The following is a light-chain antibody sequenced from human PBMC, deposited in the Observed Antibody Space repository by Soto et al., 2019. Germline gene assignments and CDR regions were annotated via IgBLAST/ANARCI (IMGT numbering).Light chain of an antibody. Sequence: DIQKTQSTSSLYASVGDRVTITCRASQSISSYLNWYQQKPGQAPKLLIDAASSLQSGVPSRFRGSGSGTDFTLTISNLQPEDFATYYCQQSDSTPRTFGQGTKVEIK. V-gene: IGKV1-39*01. CDR2: AAS. J-gene: IGKJ1*01. CDR1: QSISSY. CDR3: QQSDSTPRT.